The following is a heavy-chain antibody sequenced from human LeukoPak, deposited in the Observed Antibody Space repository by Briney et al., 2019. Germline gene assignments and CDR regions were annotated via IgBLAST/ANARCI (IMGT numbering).Heavy chain of an antibody. CDR2: ISGNGGGT. CDR3: VKSWWVVVVWAASDD. V-gene: IGHV3-64D*06. J-gene: IGHJ4*01. D-gene: IGHD2-15*01. Sequence: TGGSVTLLCSASGFTYNNFAEHGVRQSPGKGLEYVSTISGNGGGTYYADSVKGRFTISRDNSKNTLYLQLSSLRAEDTAVYYCVKSWWVVVVWAASDDWGERRLVTVPS. CDR1: GFTYNNFA.